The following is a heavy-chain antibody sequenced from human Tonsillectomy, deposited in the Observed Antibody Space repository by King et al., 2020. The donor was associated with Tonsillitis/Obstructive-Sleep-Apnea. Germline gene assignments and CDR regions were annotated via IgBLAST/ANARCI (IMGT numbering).Heavy chain of an antibody. CDR3: TTDRYDFWGGYHQTYFFDY. J-gene: IGHJ4*02. V-gene: IGHV3-15*01. CDR1: GFAFSNAW. Sequence: VQLVESGGGLVKPGGSLRLSCAASGFAFSNAWMSWVRQAPGKGLEWVGRIKSKTDGGTTDYVAPVKGRFTISRDDSKNTLYLQMNSLKTEDTAVYYCTTDRYDFWGGYHQTYFFDYWGQGTLVTVSS. D-gene: IGHD3-3*01. CDR2: IKSKTDGGTT.